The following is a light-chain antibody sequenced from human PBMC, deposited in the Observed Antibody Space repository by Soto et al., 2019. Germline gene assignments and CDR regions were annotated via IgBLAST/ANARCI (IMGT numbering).Light chain of an antibody. CDR2: DAY. Sequence: DIQMTQSPPSLSASVGDRVTITCQASHDIGNSLNWYQAKPGQAPKLVIYDAYNLETGVPSTFSGSGYGTLFTFTISGLRPEDIATYYCQQANSFPFTFGPGTKVEIK. V-gene: IGKV1-33*01. CDR1: HDIGNS. CDR3: QQANSFPFT. J-gene: IGKJ3*01.